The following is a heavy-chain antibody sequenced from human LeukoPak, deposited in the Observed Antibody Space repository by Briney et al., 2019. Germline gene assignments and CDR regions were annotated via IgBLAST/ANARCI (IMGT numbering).Heavy chain of an antibody. V-gene: IGHV1-8*01. J-gene: IGHJ5*02. CDR1: GYPFTSYD. CDR2: MNVKSGTA. CDR3: ARLPGYFGAS. D-gene: IGHD4/OR15-4a*01. Sequence: ASVKVSCKASGYPFTSYDLNWVRQAPGQRLEWTGCMNVKSGTADYAPKFQGRVTMTRNTSISTAYMELSSLRHEDTAVYYCARLPGYFGASWGQGTLVTVSS.